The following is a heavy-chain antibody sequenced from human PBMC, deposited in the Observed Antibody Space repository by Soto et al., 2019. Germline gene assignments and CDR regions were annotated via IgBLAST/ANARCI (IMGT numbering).Heavy chain of an antibody. Sequence: EVHLLESGGGLVQQGESLRLYCAASGFTFSNYAMNWVRQAPGKGLEWVSVISGNGGDTYYADSVKGRFTISRDNAKNTVYLQMNSLRVEDTAVYYCAKDQRVLRCGGSCFVSWGQGSLVTVSS. CDR2: ISGNGGDT. CDR1: GFTFSNYA. CDR3: AKDQRVLRCGGSCFVS. J-gene: IGHJ4*02. V-gene: IGHV3-23*01. D-gene: IGHD2-15*01.